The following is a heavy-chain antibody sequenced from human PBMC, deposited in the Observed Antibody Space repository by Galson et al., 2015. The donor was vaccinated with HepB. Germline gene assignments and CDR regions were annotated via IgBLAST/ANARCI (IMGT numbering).Heavy chain of an antibody. CDR3: AKDRTMIVDSNYDMDV. J-gene: IGHJ6*02. CDR1: GYTFTDYY. D-gene: IGHD3-22*01. V-gene: IGHV1-2*02. Sequence: SVKVSCKASGYTFTDYYMHWVRQAPGQGLEWMGWINPKSGGTNFAQKFQGRVTMSRDTSISAVDMEVSRLRADDTAVYYCAKDRTMIVDSNYDMDVWGQGTTVTVSS. CDR2: INPKSGGT.